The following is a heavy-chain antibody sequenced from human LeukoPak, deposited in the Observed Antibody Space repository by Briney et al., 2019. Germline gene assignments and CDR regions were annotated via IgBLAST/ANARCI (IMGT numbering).Heavy chain of an antibody. D-gene: IGHD3-10*01. CDR3: ARDTVQGRYFDY. CDR1: GGSFSGYY. V-gene: IGHV4-34*01. J-gene: IGHJ4*02. CDR2: INHSGST. Sequence: KPSETLSLTCAVYGGSFSGYYWSWIRQPPGKGLEWIGEINHSGSTNCNPSLKSRVTISVDTSKNQFSLKLSSVTAADTAVYYCARDTVQGRYFDYWGQGTLVTVSS.